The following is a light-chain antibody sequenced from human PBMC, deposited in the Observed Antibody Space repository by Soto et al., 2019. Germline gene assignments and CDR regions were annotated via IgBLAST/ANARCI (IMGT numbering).Light chain of an antibody. CDR1: QTIRNN. V-gene: IGKV3-15*01. CDR2: VAS. J-gene: IGKJ4*01. Sequence: EIVMTQSPATLSVSPGERATLSCRSSQTIRNNLAWYQQKRGQAPSLLIYVASTRTTDIPARFSGSGSGTDVTLTISSLQSEDFAFYYCQQYNSWPLTFGGGTNVEIK. CDR3: QQYNSWPLT.